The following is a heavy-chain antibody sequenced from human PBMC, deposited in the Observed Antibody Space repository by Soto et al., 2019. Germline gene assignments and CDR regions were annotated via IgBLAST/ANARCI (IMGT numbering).Heavy chain of an antibody. V-gene: IGHV1-3*01. CDR2: INAGSGSS. D-gene: IGHD2-21*02. Sequence: ASVKVSCKASGYTFTRYAIHWVRQAPGQGLEWMGWINAGSGSSRYSQNFQGRVTITRDTSASTAYMELSSLIFEDTGVYCCARERAVSANFFDYWGQGTLVTVSS. CDR1: GYTFTRYA. J-gene: IGHJ4*02. CDR3: ARERAVSANFFDY.